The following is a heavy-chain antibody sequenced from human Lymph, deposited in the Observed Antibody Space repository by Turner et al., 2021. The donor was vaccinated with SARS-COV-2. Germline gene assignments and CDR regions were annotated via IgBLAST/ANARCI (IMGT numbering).Heavy chain of an antibody. Sequence: LYLVQSGAEEKNSRGSVKVSRMASGYTSPSYGISWVRQAPGQGHEWMGWISTYNGNTNYGQKLQGRVTKTTVTTTSTAYMELRILRSDETTVNYCAVACMNYDLLWKTYYYYSMYVWGQGTTVAISS. D-gene: IGHD6-19*01. CDR3: AVACMNYDLLWKTYYYYSMYV. CDR2: ISTYNGNT. V-gene: IGHV1-18*01. J-gene: IGHJ6*02. CDR1: GYTSPSYG.